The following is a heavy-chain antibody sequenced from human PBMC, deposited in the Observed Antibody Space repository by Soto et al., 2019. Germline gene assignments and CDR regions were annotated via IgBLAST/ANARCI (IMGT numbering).Heavy chain of an antibody. Sequence: QVQMVQSGAEVRRPGASLRVSCKTSGYTFSAFYIHWVRQAPGQGTEWMGYINPGRGVTIYAQKFKGRITLTTDTSMRTAFLDLTRLTSDDTAVDYCARIEGSASAVGDWGQGTLVAVSS. CDR3: ARIEGSASAVGD. CDR2: INPGRGVT. J-gene: IGHJ1*01. D-gene: IGHD3-10*01. CDR1: GYTFSAFY. V-gene: IGHV1-2*02.